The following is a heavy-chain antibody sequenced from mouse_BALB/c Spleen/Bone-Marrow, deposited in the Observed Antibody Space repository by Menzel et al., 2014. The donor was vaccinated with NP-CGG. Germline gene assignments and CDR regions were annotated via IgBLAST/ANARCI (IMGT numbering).Heavy chain of an antibody. V-gene: IGHV1-69*02. CDR1: GYTFTTYW. Sequence: QVQLKDSGAELVTPGASVKLSCKASGYTFTTYWMHWVKQRPGHGLEWIGQVDPSDGYTNYSQMFKGKATLTVDKSSSTAYMQLSSLSSEDSAVYYCARGGDNFAWFAYWGQGTLVTASA. J-gene: IGHJ3*01. D-gene: IGHD1-3*01. CDR2: VDPSDGYT. CDR3: ARGGDNFAWFAY.